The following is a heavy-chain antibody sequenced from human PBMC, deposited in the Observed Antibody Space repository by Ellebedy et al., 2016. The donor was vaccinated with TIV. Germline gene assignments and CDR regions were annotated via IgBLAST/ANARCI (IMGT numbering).Heavy chain of an antibody. Sequence: GESLKISCAASGFTFSSYAMHWVRQAPGKGLEWVAVISYDGSNKYYADSVKGRFTISRDNSKNTLYLQMNSLKTEDTAIYYCARRDCSGGSCYSDHWGQGTLVSVSS. CDR2: ISYDGSNK. CDR3: ARRDCSGGSCYSDH. CDR1: GFTFSSYA. J-gene: IGHJ4*02. V-gene: IGHV3-30-3*01. D-gene: IGHD2-15*01.